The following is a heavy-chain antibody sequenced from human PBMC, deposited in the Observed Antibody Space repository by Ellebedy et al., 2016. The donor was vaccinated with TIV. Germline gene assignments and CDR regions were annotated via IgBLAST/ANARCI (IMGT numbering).Heavy chain of an antibody. Sequence: GESLKISCAASGTTFSSYNMNWVRQAPGKGLQWVSYISTTSSNIYYADSVKGRFTISRDNAKNSLTLQMDSLRDEDTAVYYCVRDGGRDGYTYWYFELWGRGTLVTVSS. CDR3: VRDGGRDGYTYWYFEL. CDR1: GTTFSSYN. CDR2: ISTTSSNI. V-gene: IGHV3-48*02. J-gene: IGHJ2*01. D-gene: IGHD5-24*01.